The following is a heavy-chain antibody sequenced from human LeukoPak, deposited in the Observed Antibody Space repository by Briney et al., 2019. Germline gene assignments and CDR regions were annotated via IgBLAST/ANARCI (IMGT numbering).Heavy chain of an antibody. CDR2: ISYDGSNK. Sequence: PGRSLRLSCAASGFTFSSYAMHWVRQAPGKGLEWVAVISYDGSNKYYADSVKGRFTISRDNSKNTLYLQMNSLRAEDTAVYYCAREYYYGSGEGFDYWGQGTLVTVSS. CDR3: AREYYYGSGEGFDY. V-gene: IGHV3-30-3*01. D-gene: IGHD3-10*01. CDR1: GFTFSSYA. J-gene: IGHJ4*02.